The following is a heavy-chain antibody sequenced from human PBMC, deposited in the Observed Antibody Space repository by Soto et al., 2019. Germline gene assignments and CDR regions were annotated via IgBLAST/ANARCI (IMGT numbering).Heavy chain of an antibody. CDR2: ISGYNGDT. V-gene: IGHV1-18*01. D-gene: IGHD2-8*01. J-gene: IGHJ6*02. CDR1: GYTFSRYG. CDR3: AKNGQPPYYYYGLDV. Sequence: QGQLVQSGGEVKKPGASVKVSCKTSGYTFSRYGISWVRQAPGQGLEWMGWISGYNGDTNYARKFQGTVTMTIDKSTTTAYMELRSLTSDDTAVYYCAKNGQPPYYYYGLDVWGQGTTVTVSS.